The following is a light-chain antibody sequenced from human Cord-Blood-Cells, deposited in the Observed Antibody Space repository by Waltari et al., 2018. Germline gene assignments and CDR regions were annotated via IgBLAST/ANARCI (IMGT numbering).Light chain of an antibody. V-gene: IGLV2-23*03. J-gene: IGLJ2*01. CDR3: CSYAGSSTFRV. CDR1: SSDVRSYNL. Sequence: QSALTHPASVSGSPGQSITISCTGTSSDVRSYNLVSWYQQHPGKAPKLMIYEGSKRPSGVSNRFSGSKSGNTASLTISGLQAEDEADYYCCSYAGSSTFRVFGGGTKLTVL. CDR2: EGS.